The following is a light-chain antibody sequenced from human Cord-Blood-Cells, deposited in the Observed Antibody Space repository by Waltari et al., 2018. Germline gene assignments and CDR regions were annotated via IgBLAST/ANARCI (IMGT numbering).Light chain of an antibody. CDR2: AAS. V-gene: IGKV1-27*01. CDR1: QGISNH. J-gene: IGKJ2*01. CDR3: QKYNSAPPHGVT. Sequence: DIQLTQSPSSLPASFGDRFTITSRASQGISNHLAWYHQTPGKVTKLLIYAASTLQSGVPSGFSGSGCGTEFTLTISSLQPEDVATYYCQKYNSAPPHGVTFGQGTKLEIK.